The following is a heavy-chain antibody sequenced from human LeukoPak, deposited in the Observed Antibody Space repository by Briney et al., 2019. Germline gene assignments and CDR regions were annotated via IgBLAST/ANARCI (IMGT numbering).Heavy chain of an antibody. CDR3: ARGYCSGGSCYSYYYNYMDV. Sequence: PSETLSLTCTVSGGSISSSSYYWGWIRQPPGKGLEWIGSIHYSGSTNYNPSLKSRVTISVDTSKNQFPLKLSSVTAADTAVYYCARGYCSGGSCYSYYYNYMDVWGKGTTVTVSS. D-gene: IGHD2-15*01. V-gene: IGHV4-39*06. CDR2: IHYSGST. J-gene: IGHJ6*03. CDR1: GGSISSSSYY.